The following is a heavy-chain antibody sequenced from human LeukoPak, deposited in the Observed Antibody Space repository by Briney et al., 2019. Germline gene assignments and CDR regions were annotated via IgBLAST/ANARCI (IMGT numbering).Heavy chain of an antibody. V-gene: IGHV3-23*01. Sequence: GGSLRLSCAASGFSFSSYSMHWVRQAPGKGLEWVSSISGRSDGPYYAGSVKGRFTTSRDNSKSTMYLQINNVRAEDAAVYYCAKDPLNYGGHYFDNWSQGTRVTVSS. D-gene: IGHD4-23*01. CDR3: AKDPLNYGGHYFDN. CDR1: GFSFSSYS. CDR2: ISGRSDGP. J-gene: IGHJ4*02.